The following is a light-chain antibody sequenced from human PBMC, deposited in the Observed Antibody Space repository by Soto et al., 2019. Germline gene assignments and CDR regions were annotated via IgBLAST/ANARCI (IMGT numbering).Light chain of an antibody. Sequence: QSALTQPASVSGSPGQSITISCTGTSSDVGSYNYVSWYQQHPGKAPKLMIYEVRNRPSGVSDRFSGSKSGKTASLTIFGLQAEDAADYYCSSYTTSTTQVFGGGTKVTVL. CDR1: SSDVGSYNY. CDR3: SSYTTSTTQV. V-gene: IGLV2-14*01. J-gene: IGLJ2*01. CDR2: EVR.